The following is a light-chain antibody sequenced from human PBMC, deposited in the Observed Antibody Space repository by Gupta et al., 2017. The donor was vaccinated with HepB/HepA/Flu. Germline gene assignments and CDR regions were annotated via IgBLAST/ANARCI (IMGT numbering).Light chain of an antibody. CDR1: QSVSSY. J-gene: IGKJ5*01. CDR3: QQRSNWPPIT. V-gene: IGKV3-11*01. Sequence: ATLSLSPGERATLSCRASQSVSSYLAWYQQKPGQAPRLLIYDASNRATGVPARFSGSGSGTDFTLTISSLEPEDFAVYYCQQRSNWPPITFGQGTRLEIK. CDR2: DAS.